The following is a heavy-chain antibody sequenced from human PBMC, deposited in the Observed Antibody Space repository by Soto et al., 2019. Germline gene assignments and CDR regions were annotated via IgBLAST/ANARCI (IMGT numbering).Heavy chain of an antibody. D-gene: IGHD2-8*01. CDR2: AYYSGDT. CDR3: ARDRSTYGGGGTGEVKENWFDP. J-gene: IGHJ5*02. V-gene: IGHV4-59*01. CDR1: GGSISRYY. Sequence: SETLSLTCSVSGGSISRYYWSWIRQPPGKGLEWIGYAYYSGDTGYSPSLKSRVTMAVDTSKSQVSLKLSSVTAADTAVYYCARDRSTYGGGGTGEVKENWFDPWGQGALVTVSS.